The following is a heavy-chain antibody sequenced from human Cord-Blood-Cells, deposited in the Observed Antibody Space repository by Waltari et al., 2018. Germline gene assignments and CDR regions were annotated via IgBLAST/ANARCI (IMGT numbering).Heavy chain of an antibody. D-gene: IGHD1-26*01. CDR3: ARDPPFVGAMTFDI. V-gene: IGHV3-7*01. J-gene: IGHJ3*02. CDR2: IKQDGSEK. Sequence: GLEWVANIKQDGSEKYYVDSVKGRFTISRDNAKNSLYLQMNSLRAEDTAVYYCARDPPFVGAMTFDIWGQGTMVTVSS.